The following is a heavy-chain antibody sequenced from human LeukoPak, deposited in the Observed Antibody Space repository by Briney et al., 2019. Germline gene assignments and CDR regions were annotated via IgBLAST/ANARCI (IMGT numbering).Heavy chain of an antibody. CDR2: IKSKTDGGTT. V-gene: IGHV3-15*01. CDR3: TTDLGPYCSSTSCYAIAPDY. D-gene: IGHD2-2*01. Sequence: GGSLRLSCAASGFTFSNAWMSWVRQAPGKGLEWVGRIKSKTDGGTTDYAAPVKGRFTISRDDSKNTLYLQMNSLKTEDTAVYYCTTDLGPYCSSTSCYAIAPDYWGQGTLVTVSS. J-gene: IGHJ4*02. CDR1: GFTFSNAW.